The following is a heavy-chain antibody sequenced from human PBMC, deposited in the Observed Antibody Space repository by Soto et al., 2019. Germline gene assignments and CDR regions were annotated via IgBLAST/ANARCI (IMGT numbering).Heavy chain of an antibody. CDR3: ARDPGSYAFDI. CDR1: GYTFTSYG. J-gene: IGHJ3*02. Sequence: ASVKVSCQASGYTFTSYGISWVRQAPGQGLEWMGWISADNGNRNYAQKIQGRVTMTTDTSTSTAYMELRSLRSDDTAVYYCARDPGSYAFDIWGQGTMVTVSS. V-gene: IGHV1-18*01. CDR2: ISADNGNR.